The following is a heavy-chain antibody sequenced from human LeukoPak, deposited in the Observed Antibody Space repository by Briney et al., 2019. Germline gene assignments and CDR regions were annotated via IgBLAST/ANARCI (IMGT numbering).Heavy chain of an antibody. V-gene: IGHV6-1*01. Sequence: SQTLPLTCAISGDSVSSNSAAWNWIRQSPSRGLEWLGRTYYRSKWYNDYAVSVKSRITINPDTSKNQFSLKLSSVTAADTAVYYCARHGALRYDAFDIWGQGTMVTVSS. J-gene: IGHJ3*02. CDR1: GDSVSSNSAA. D-gene: IGHD4-17*01. CDR2: TYYRSKWYN. CDR3: ARHGALRYDAFDI.